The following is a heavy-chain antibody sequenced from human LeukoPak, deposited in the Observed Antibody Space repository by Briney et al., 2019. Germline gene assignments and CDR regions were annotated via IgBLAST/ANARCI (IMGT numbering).Heavy chain of an antibody. Sequence: GGSLRLSCAASGFTFSSYGMHWVRQAPGKGLEWVAFIQYDGSNKYYTDSVKGRFTISRDNSENTLYLHMNSLRAEDTAVYYCATSPYLQPSGDYWGQGTLVTVSS. CDR2: IQYDGSNK. D-gene: IGHD4-11*01. CDR1: GFTFSSYG. CDR3: ATSPYLQPSGDY. V-gene: IGHV3-30*02. J-gene: IGHJ4*02.